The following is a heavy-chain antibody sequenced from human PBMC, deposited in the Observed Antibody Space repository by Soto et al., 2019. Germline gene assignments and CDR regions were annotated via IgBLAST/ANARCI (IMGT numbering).Heavy chain of an antibody. J-gene: IGHJ4*02. V-gene: IGHV3-15*01. CDR1: GFTFSNAW. CDR2: VKSKSDGATT. CDR3: TTELRWESQLFDY. D-gene: IGHD1-26*01. Sequence: EVHLVESGGGLVEPGGSHRLSCAASGFTFSNAWMSWVRQAPGKGLEWVGRVKSKSDGATTEYASPVKGRFIISRDDSENTLSLQMNSLKTEDTAVYYCTTELRWESQLFDYWGQGTLVTVSS.